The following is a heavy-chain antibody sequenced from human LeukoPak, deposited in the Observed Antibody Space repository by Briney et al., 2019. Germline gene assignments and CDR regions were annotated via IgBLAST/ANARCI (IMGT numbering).Heavy chain of an antibody. CDR1: GGSISNYY. V-gene: IGHV4-59*08. J-gene: IGHJ6*03. Sequence: SETLSLTCAVSGGSISNYYWTWIRQPPGKGLEWIGYTYYSGRAKYNPSLKSRVSISLDTPKTEFSLRLSSVTAADTAVYYCARLQSAGTEYYYMDVWGKGTTVTVSS. D-gene: IGHD6-13*01. CDR3: ARLQSAGTEYYYMDV. CDR2: TYYSGRA.